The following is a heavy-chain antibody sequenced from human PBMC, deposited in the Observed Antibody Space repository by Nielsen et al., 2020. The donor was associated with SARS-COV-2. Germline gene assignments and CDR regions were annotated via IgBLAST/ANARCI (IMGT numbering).Heavy chain of an antibody. CDR2: IYYSGST. CDR3: ARDPGPLYYYYYMDV. V-gene: IGHV4-59*13. Sequence: PGKGLEWIGYIYYSGSTNYNPSLKSRVNISVDRSKNQFYLKLNSVTAADTAVYFCARDPGPLYYYYYMDVWGKGTTVTVSS. J-gene: IGHJ6*03.